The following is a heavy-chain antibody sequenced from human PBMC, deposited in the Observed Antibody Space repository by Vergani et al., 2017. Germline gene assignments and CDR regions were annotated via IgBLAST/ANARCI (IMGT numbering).Heavy chain of an antibody. CDR2: INSIGVTT. Sequence: EVQLVESGGGLVQPGGSLRLSCAASGFTFSSYAMHWVRQAPGKGLEYVSAINSIGVTTYYANSVQGRFTISRDNSKNTLYLQMGSLRAEDMAVYYCAREWNMINSDIVEVPVLDYWGQGSLVTVSS. CDR1: GFTFSSYA. D-gene: IGHD2-2*01. J-gene: IGHJ4*02. V-gene: IGHV3-64*01. CDR3: AREWNMINSDIVEVPVLDY.